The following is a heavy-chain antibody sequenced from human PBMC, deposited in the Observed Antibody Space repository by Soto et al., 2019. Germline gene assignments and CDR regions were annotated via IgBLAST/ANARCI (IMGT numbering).Heavy chain of an antibody. CDR1: SRSISSGGYD. J-gene: IGHJ4*02. CDR3: ARVDGYNSYY. Sequence: QVQLHESGPGLVKPSQTLSLTCSVSSRSISSGGYDWSWDRQHPGKGLEWIGYVHYSGSTGYNPSLKRRVTISLDTSKNQFSLKLSSVTAADTAVYFLARVDGYNSYYWGQGTMVTVTS. D-gene: IGHD5-12*01. CDR2: VHYSGST. V-gene: IGHV4-31*03.